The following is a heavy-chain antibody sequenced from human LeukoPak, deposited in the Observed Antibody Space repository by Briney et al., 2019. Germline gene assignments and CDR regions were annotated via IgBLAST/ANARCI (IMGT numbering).Heavy chain of an antibody. V-gene: IGHV4-34*01. CDR3: ASVGTGAGYYYDSSGYSS. Sequence: SETLSLTCAVYGGSFSGYYWSWIRQPPGKGLEWIGEINHSGSTSYNPSLKSRVTISVDTSKNQFSLKLSSVTAADTAVYYCASVGTGAGYYYDSSGYSSWGQGTLVTVSS. J-gene: IGHJ5*02. D-gene: IGHD3-22*01. CDR1: GGSFSGYY. CDR2: INHSGST.